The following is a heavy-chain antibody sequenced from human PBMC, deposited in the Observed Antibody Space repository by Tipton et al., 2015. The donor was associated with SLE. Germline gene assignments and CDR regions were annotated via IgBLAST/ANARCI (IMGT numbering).Heavy chain of an antibody. CDR3: AKLRGYWFDR. CDR1: GGSISSGGYY. J-gene: IGHJ5*02. V-gene: IGHV4-61*09. D-gene: IGHD5-24*01. Sequence: TLSLTCTVSGGSISSGGYYWTWIRQPAGKGLEWIGQIYASGNTHYNYNPSLESRLTISVDRSTNHFSLKLTSVTAADTAIYYCAKLRGYWFDRWGPGTPVTVSS. CDR2: IYASGNTHY.